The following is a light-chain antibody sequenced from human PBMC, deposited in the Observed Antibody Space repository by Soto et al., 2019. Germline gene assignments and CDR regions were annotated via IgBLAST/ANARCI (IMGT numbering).Light chain of an antibody. CDR2: GAS. J-gene: IGKJ4*01. CDR3: QQYSSSHALT. V-gene: IGKV3-20*01. CDR1: QSVSSSY. Sequence: EIVLTQSPGTLSLSPGEGATLSSSSRQSVSSSYLAWYQQKPGQAPRLLIYGASSRATGIPDSFSGSRSGTDFTLTISRLETADFAAYYCQQYSSSHALTFGGGTKVDIK.